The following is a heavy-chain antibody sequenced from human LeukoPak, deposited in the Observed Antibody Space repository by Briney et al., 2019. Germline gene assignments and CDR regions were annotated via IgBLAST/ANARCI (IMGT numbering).Heavy chain of an antibody. Sequence: GGSLRLSCAASGFTFSSYGMHWIRQAPGKGLGWVAFIRYDGSIKYYADSVKGRFTISRDNSKNSLYLQMNSLRAEDTAVYYCARVRVAVAGPLDYWGQGTLVTVSS. CDR2: IRYDGSIK. V-gene: IGHV3-30*02. CDR1: GFTFSSYG. J-gene: IGHJ4*02. CDR3: ARVRVAVAGPLDY. D-gene: IGHD6-19*01.